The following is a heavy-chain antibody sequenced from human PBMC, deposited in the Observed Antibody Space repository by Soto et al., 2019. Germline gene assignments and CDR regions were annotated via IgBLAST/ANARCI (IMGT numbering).Heavy chain of an antibody. D-gene: IGHD3-22*01. V-gene: IGHV3-23*01. Sequence: PGGSLRLSCAASGFTFSSYAMSWVRQAPGKGLEWVSAISGSGGSTYYADSVKGRFTISRDNSKNTLYLQMNSLRAEDTAVYYCAKDPFHPSSTMIVVALFDYWGQGTLVTVSS. J-gene: IGHJ4*02. CDR3: AKDPFHPSSTMIVVALFDY. CDR1: GFTFSSYA. CDR2: ISGSGGST.